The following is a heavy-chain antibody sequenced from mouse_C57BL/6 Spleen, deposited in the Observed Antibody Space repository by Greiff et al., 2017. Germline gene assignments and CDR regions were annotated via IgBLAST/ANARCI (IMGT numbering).Heavy chain of an antibody. CDR3: ARGYYGSSYAMDY. V-gene: IGHV1-47*01. CDR1: GYTFTTYP. Sequence: QVTLKESGAELVKPGASVKMSCKASGYTFTTYPIEWMKQNHGKSLEWIGNFHPYNDDTKYNEKFKGKATLTVEKSSSTVYLELSRLTSDDSAVYYCARGYYGSSYAMDYWGQGTSVTVSS. D-gene: IGHD1-1*01. J-gene: IGHJ4*01. CDR2: FHPYNDDT.